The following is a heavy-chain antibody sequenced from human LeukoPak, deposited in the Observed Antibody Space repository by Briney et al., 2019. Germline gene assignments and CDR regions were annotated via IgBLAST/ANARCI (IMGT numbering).Heavy chain of an antibody. V-gene: IGHV3-7*01. CDR2: IKQDGSEK. D-gene: IGHD3-10*01. CDR3: ARVNLGYYGPGSYISFDY. Sequence: PGESLRLSCAASGFTFSSYWMSWVRQAPGKGLEWVANIKQDGSEKYYVDSVKGRFTISRDNAKNSLYLQMNSLRAEDTAVYYCARVNLGYYGPGSYISFDYWRQGTLVTVSP. CDR1: GFTFSSYW. J-gene: IGHJ4*02.